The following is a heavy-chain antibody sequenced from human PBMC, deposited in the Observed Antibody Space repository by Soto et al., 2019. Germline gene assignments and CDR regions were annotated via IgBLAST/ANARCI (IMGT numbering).Heavy chain of an antibody. Sequence: SETLSLTCTVSGASINNNDYYWSWIRQTPGKGLEWIGYVYYSGTTDYIPSLKSRLSMSIDKSQNQFTLKLNSVTAADTATYYCAILSYFYHQWYLDLCGRGTLVTVSS. J-gene: IGHJ2*01. CDR3: AILSYFYHQWYLDL. D-gene: IGHD2-2*01. V-gene: IGHV4-30-4*01. CDR2: VYYSGTT. CDR1: GASINNNDYY.